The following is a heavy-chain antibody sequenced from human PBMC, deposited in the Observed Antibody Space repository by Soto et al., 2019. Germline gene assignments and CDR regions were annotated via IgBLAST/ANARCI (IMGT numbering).Heavy chain of an antibody. CDR3: ATRSGTSRDYFDY. CDR1: GYTFTSYY. J-gene: IGHJ4*02. V-gene: IGHV1-46*01. Sequence: ASVKVSCKASGYTFTSYYIHWVRQAPGQGLEWIGIINPGGGSTSNGQKFQGRVTMTRDTSTSTVYLELSSLRSEDTAVYYCATRSGTSRDYFDYCGQGYLVTVSS. CDR2: INPGGGST.